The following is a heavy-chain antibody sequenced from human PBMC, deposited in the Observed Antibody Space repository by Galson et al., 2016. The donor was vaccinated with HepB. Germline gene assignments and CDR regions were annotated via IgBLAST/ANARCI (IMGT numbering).Heavy chain of an antibody. J-gene: IGHJ4*01. CDR1: GFSLSTSGVS. V-gene: IGHV2-5*01. Sequence: PALVKPTPTLTLTCSFSGFSLSTSGVSVAWIRQPPGKALEWLALIYWLGDQRYSPSLKSRLTITEDTSQSQVVLTMTNLDPADTATYFCAHRTTVTTNYFDFWGPGILVTVSS. CDR3: AHRTTVTTNYFDF. D-gene: IGHD4-17*01. CDR2: IYWLGDQ.